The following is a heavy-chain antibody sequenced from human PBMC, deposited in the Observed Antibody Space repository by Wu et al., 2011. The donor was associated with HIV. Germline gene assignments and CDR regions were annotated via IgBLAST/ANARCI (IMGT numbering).Heavy chain of an antibody. D-gene: IGHD6-6*01. Sequence: QVQLMQSGAEVKRPGASVKISCTASGFTLTDHYMHWVRQVRGQGLEWMGIINPTDGNTKYEQRLEGRVTMTRDTPTNTVYMELSSLRFEDTAVYYCARRAVRGEAARPPMDVWGKGTTVTVSS. CDR2: INPTDGNT. CDR1: GFTLTDHY. V-gene: IGHV1-46*01. J-gene: IGHJ6*03. CDR3: ARRAVRGEAARPPMDV.